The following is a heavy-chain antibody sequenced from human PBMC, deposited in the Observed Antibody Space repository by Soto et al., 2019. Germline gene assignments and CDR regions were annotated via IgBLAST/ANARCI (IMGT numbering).Heavy chain of an antibody. CDR2: IYYSGST. CDR3: ARQYSTSSKFDY. D-gene: IGHD6-6*01. Sequence: SETLSLTCTVSGGSISSYYWSWIRQPPGKGLEWIGYIYYSGSTNYNPSLKSRVTMSVYTSKNQFSLKLSSVTAADTAVYFCARQYSTSSKFDYWGQGTLVTVSS. J-gene: IGHJ4*02. V-gene: IGHV4-59*08. CDR1: GGSISSYY.